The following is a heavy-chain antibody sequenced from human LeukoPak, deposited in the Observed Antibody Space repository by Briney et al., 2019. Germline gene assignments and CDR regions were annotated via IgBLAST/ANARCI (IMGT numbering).Heavy chain of an antibody. CDR3: ARHFYSPHMVRGVIRVSWFDP. CDR2: INHSGST. D-gene: IGHD3-10*01. J-gene: IGHJ5*02. V-gene: IGHV4-34*01. Sequence: SETLSLTCAVYGGSFSGYYWSWIRQPPGKGLEWIGEINHSGSTNYNPSLKSRVTISVDTSKNQFSLKLSSVTAADTAVYYCARHFYSPHMVRGVIRVSWFDPWGQGTLVTVSS. CDR1: GGSFSGYY.